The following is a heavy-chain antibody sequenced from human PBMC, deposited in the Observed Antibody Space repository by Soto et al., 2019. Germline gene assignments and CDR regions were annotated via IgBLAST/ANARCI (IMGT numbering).Heavy chain of an antibody. CDR1: GFTFSSYW. CDR2: IKQDGSEK. Sequence: EVQLVESGGGLVQPGGSLRLSCAASGFTFSSYWMSWVRQAPGKGLEWVANIKQDGSEKYYVDSVKGRFTFSRDNAKNSLYLQMNSLRAEDTAVYYCARESYSSSWYRNWFDPWGQGTLVTVSS. J-gene: IGHJ5*02. V-gene: IGHV3-7*01. CDR3: ARESYSSSWYRNWFDP. D-gene: IGHD6-13*01.